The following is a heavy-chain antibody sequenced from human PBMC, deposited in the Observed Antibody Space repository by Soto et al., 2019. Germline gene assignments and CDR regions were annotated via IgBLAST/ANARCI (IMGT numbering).Heavy chain of an antibody. CDR3: ATERLGYYGMDV. CDR2: LSANGDTT. CDR1: GFSFSNYA. D-gene: IGHD3-3*01. V-gene: IGHV3-23*01. Sequence: GGPLGLSCAASGFSFSNYALTWVRQAPGKGLEWVSTLSANGDTTYYAGSVKGRFTTSRDNSKNTLSLQMNDLRAEDTALYYCATERLGYYGMDVWGQGSTVTVSS. J-gene: IGHJ6*02.